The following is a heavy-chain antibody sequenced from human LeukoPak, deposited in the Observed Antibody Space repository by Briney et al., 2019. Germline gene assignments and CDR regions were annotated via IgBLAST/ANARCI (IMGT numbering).Heavy chain of an antibody. J-gene: IGHJ4*02. D-gene: IGHD3-22*01. CDR2: INPSGGST. CDR1: GYTFTSYY. CDR3: AREAGSSGYSALFDY. V-gene: IGHV1-46*01. Sequence: ASVKVSCTASGYTFTSYYMHWVRQAPGQGLEWMGIINPSGGSTSCAQKFQGRVTMTRDTSTSTVYMELSSLRSEDTAVYYCAREAGSSGYSALFDYWGQGTLVTVSS.